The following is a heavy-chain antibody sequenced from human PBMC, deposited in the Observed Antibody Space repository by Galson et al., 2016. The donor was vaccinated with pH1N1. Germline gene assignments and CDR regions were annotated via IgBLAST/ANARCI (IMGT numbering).Heavy chain of an antibody. Sequence: QSGAEVKKPGESLSISCQDFEYGFTAYWITWVRQMPGKGLEWMGRIDPSDSYTNYSPSFQGHVTISADKSVSTVYLQWSSLKASDTAIYYCARDRYSGYDPDAFDIWGQGTMVTVSS. D-gene: IGHD5-12*01. CDR3: ARDRYSGYDPDAFDI. V-gene: IGHV5-10-1*01. J-gene: IGHJ3*02. CDR1: EYGFTAYW. CDR2: IDPSDSYT.